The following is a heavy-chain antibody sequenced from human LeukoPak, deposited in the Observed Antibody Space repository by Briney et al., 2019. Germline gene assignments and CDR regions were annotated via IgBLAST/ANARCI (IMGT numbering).Heavy chain of an antibody. V-gene: IGHV4-59*01. CDR2: IYYSGST. CDR1: GGSISSYY. Sequence: PSETLSLTCTVSGGSISSYYWSWIRQPPGKGLEWIGYIYYSGSTNYNPSLKSRVTISVDTSKNQFSLKLSSGTAADTAVYYCARDSGYSYGFDYWGQGTLVTVSS. J-gene: IGHJ4*02. CDR3: ARDSGYSYGFDY. D-gene: IGHD5-18*01.